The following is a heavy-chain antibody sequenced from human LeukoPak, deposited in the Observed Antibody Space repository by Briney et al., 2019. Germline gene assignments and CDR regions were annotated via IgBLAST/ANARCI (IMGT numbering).Heavy chain of an antibody. V-gene: IGHV1-18*01. D-gene: IGHD6-19*01. CDR3: ARGGSLAAAPHRYYFDY. CDR2: ISAYNGNT. J-gene: IGHJ4*02. CDR1: GYTFTSYG. Sequence: GASVRVSCKASGYTFTSYGISWVRQAPGQGLEWMGWISAYNGNTNYAQKLQGRVTMTTDTSTSTVYMELSSLRSEDTAVFYCARGGSLAAAPHRYYFDYWGLGTPVTVSS.